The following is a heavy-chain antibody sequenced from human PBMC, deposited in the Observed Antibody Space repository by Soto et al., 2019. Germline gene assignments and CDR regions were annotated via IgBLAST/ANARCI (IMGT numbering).Heavy chain of an antibody. V-gene: IGHV3-74*01. Sequence: EVQLVESGGGLIQPGGSLRLSCAASGFTVSSYYMSWVRQAPGKGLEWVSRINSDGSSTSYADSVKGRFTISRDNAKNTLYLQMNSLRAEDTAVYYCARDLYLWGQGTTVTVSS. D-gene: IGHD2-2*02. CDR1: GFTVSSYY. CDR3: ARDLYL. CDR2: INSDGSST. J-gene: IGHJ6*02.